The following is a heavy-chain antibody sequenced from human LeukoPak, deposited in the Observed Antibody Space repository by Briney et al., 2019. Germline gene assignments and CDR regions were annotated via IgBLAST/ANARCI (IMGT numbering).Heavy chain of an antibody. J-gene: IGHJ6*03. V-gene: IGHV1-18*01. CDR1: GYTFTSYG. CDR2: ISAYNGNT. Sequence: ASVKVSCKASGYTFTSYGISWVRQAPGQGLEWMGWISAYNGNTNYAQKLQGRVTMTTDTSTSTAYMELRSMRSDDTAVYYCARTVGYCSGGSCLGDYYYYYMDVWGKGTTVTISS. CDR3: ARTVGYCSGGSCLGDYYYYYMDV. D-gene: IGHD2-15*01.